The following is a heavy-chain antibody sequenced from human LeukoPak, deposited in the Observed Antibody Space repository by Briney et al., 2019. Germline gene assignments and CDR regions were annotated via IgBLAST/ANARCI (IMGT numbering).Heavy chain of an antibody. CDR1: GFSFSNFY. CDR3: ARDPYDKIGYGAFDI. J-gene: IGHJ3*02. V-gene: IGHV3-7*01. Sequence: GGSLRLSCAASGFSFSNFYMTWVRQAPGKGLEWVANIKRDGSDKYCVDSVKGRFTISRDNAHNSLYLQMNSLRAEDTAVYYCARDPYDKIGYGAFDIWGQGTRVTVSS. CDR2: IKRDGSDK. D-gene: IGHD5-18*01.